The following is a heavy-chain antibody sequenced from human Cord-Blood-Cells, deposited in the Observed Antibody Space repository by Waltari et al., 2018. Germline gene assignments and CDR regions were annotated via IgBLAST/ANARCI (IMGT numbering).Heavy chain of an antibody. V-gene: IGHV3-33*01. D-gene: IGHD1-1*01. CDR2: IWYDGSNK. Sequence: QVQLVESGGGVVQPGRSLRLSCPAPGFPFSSLGMHWVSQAPGKGLEWVVVIWYDGSNKYYADSVKGRFTISRDNSKNTLYLQMNSLRAEDTAVYYCARGWNYFDYWGQGTLVTVSS. J-gene: IGHJ4*02. CDR3: ARGWNYFDY. CDR1: GFPFSSLG.